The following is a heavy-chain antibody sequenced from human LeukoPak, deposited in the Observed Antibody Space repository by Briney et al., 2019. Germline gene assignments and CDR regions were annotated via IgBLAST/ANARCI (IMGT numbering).Heavy chain of an antibody. D-gene: IGHD3-3*01. J-gene: IGHJ4*02. Sequence: GGSLRLSCAASGFTFSSYGMYWVRQAPGKGLEWVAVIPYDGSNKYYADSVKGRFTISRDNSKNTLYLQVNSLRAEDTAVYYCAKDRDFWSGYRYYFDYWGQGTLVTVST. CDR2: IPYDGSNK. CDR3: AKDRDFWSGYRYYFDY. V-gene: IGHV3-30*18. CDR1: GFTFSSYG.